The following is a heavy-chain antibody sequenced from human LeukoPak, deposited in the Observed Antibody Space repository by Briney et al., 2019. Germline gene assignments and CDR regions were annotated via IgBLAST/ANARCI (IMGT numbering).Heavy chain of an antibody. V-gene: IGHV6-1*01. J-gene: IGHJ4*02. CDR2: TYYRSKWYN. D-gene: IGHD3-22*01. Sequence: SQTLSLTCAISGDSVSSNSAAWNWIRQSPSRGLEWLGRTYYRSKWYNDYAVSVKSRITINPDTSKNQFSLQLNSVTPEDTAVYYCARDPTHAIVVVTQGFDYWGQGTLVTVSS. CDR1: GDSVSSNSAA. CDR3: ARDPTHAIVVVTQGFDY.